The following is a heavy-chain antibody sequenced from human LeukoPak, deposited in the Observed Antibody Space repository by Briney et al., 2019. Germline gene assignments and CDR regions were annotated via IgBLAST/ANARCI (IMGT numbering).Heavy chain of an antibody. V-gene: IGHV1-69*05. CDR3: ARDAYSGAPFDY. Sequence: GASVKVSCKASGGTFSSYAISWLRQAPGQGLEWMGRIIPIFGTANYAQKFQGRVTITTDESTSTAYMELSSLRSEDTAVYYCARDAYSGAPFDYWGQGTLVTVSS. D-gene: IGHD1-26*01. CDR1: GGTFSSYA. CDR2: IIPIFGTA. J-gene: IGHJ4*02.